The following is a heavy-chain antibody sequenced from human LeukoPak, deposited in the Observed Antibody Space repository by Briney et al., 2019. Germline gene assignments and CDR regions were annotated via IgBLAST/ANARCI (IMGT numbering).Heavy chain of an antibody. J-gene: IGHJ4*02. CDR1: GFTFSSYA. D-gene: IGHD3-10*01. CDR3: AKRKGEWFGEVFDY. CDR2: ISYDGSNK. V-gene: IGHV3-30-3*01. Sequence: GGSLRLSCAASGFTFSSYAMHWVRQAPGKGLEWVAVISYDGSNKYYADSVKGRFTISRDNSKNTLYLQMNSLRAEDTAVYYCAKRKGEWFGEVFDYWGQGTLVTVSS.